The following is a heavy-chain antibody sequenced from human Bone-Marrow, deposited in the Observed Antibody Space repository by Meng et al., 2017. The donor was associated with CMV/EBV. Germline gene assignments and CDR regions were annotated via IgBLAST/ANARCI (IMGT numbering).Heavy chain of an antibody. V-gene: IGHV3-7*01. D-gene: IGHD1-26*01. CDR1: GFTFSSYW. Sequence: GGSLRLSCAASGFTFSSYWMSWVRQAPGKGLEWVANINQDGSEKYYVDSVKGRFTISRDNAKNSLYLQMNSLRAEDTAVYYCEAGATTGYYWGQGTLVTVSS. CDR2: INQDGSEK. CDR3: EAGATTGYY. J-gene: IGHJ4*02.